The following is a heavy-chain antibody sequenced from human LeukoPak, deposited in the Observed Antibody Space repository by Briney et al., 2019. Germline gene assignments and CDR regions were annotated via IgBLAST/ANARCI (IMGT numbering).Heavy chain of an antibody. CDR2: INHSGST. V-gene: IGHV4-34*01. J-gene: IGHJ4*02. CDR1: GGSISSYY. Sequence: SETLSLTCTVSGGSISSYYWSWLRQPPGKGLEWIGEINHSGSTNYNPSLKSRVTISVDTSKNQFSLKLSSVTAADTAVYYCAREKIVGATDYWGQGTLVTVSS. D-gene: IGHD1-26*01. CDR3: AREKIVGATDY.